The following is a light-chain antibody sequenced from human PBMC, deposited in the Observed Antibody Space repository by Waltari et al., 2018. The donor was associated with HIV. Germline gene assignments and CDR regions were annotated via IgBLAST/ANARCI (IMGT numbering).Light chain of an antibody. CDR3: CSYAGSSNVV. Sequence: QSALTQSASVSGSPGQSITISCTGTSTNIGSYNPFPWYQQHPGKAPKVIIYEVNKRPSGVSNRFSGSTSGSTASLTISGLQAEDEADYYCCSYAGSSNVVFGGGTKLTVL. CDR1: STNIGSYNP. V-gene: IGLV2-23*02. J-gene: IGLJ2*01. CDR2: EVN.